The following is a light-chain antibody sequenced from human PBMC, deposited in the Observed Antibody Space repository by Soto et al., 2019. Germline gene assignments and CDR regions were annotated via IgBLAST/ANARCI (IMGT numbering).Light chain of an antibody. Sequence: DIQMTQSPSSISASVGDRVTITCRASQPISSWLAWYQQVPGQAPYLLIYPASTLQSGVPSRFSSSGSGTDFTLTINSLQPEDFATYYCQQGYNFPRAFGQGTKVDIK. J-gene: IGKJ1*01. V-gene: IGKV1-12*01. CDR3: QQGYNFPRA. CDR1: QPISSW. CDR2: PAS.